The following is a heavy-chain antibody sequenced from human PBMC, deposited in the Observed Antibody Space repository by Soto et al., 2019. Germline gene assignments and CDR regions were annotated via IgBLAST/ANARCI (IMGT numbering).Heavy chain of an antibody. Sequence: QVQLQESGPGLVKPSETLSLTCSVSGDSMNKYYWSWIRQPPGKGLEWIGYIYYSGTTDYNPSLKSRVTISVDTSKNLFSLKLNAVTAADTAVYYCARYGSTFYGGWFDPWGQGILVAVSS. CDR1: GDSMNKYY. CDR2: IYYSGTT. D-gene: IGHD6-13*01. V-gene: IGHV4-59*01. CDR3: ARYGSTFYGGWFDP. J-gene: IGHJ5*02.